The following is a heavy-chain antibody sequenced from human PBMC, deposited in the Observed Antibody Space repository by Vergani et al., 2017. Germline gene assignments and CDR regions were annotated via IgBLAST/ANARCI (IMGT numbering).Heavy chain of an antibody. Sequence: EVQLEESGGGLVLPGRSLRLSCVASGFTSAGYAMHWVRQAQGNGLEWVSGISWNSNSIGYADSVKGRFTISRDNAKNSLYLQMDSLRAEDTALYYCPKDLGTSFRGGWFDPWGQGTLVTVSS. J-gene: IGHJ5*02. CDR1: GFTSAGYA. CDR2: ISWNSNSI. V-gene: IGHV3-9*02. D-gene: IGHD6-6*01. CDR3: PKDLGTSFRGGWFDP.